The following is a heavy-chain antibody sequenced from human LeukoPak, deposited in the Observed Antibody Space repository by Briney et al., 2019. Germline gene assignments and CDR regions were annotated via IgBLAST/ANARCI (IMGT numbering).Heavy chain of an antibody. CDR3: ARANRTIYYYYGMDV. V-gene: IGHV1-18*01. CDR2: ISAYNGNT. D-gene: IGHD2-8*01. Sequence: GASVKVSCKASGYTFTSYGISWVRQAPGQGLEWMGWISAYNGNTNYAQKFQGRVTITADKSTSTAYMELSSLRSEDTAVYYCARANRTIYYYYGMDVWGQGTTVTVSS. J-gene: IGHJ6*02. CDR1: GYTFTSYG.